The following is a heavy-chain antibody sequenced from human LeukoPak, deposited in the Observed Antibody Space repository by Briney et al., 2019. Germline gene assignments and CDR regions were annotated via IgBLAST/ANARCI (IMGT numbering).Heavy chain of an antibody. Sequence: GALRLSSASFGFTFSSYKMDWGRHASGEGVGWVSYISSSGSTIYYADSVKGRFTISRDNAKNSLYLQMNSLRAEDTAFYYCARLNLDYWGQGTLVTVSS. CDR3: ARLNLDY. CDR2: ISSSGSTI. J-gene: IGHJ4*02. CDR1: GFTFSSYK. V-gene: IGHV3-48*03.